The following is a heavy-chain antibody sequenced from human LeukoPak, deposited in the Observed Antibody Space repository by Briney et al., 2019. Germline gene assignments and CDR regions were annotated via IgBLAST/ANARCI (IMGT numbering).Heavy chain of an antibody. CDR1: GFTFSSYS. J-gene: IGHJ4*02. CDR3: AREMDDILTGYGLDY. CDR2: IISTGSYI. D-gene: IGHD3-9*01. Sequence: GGSLRLSCAASGFTFSSYSMNWVRQAPGKGLEWVSSIISTGSYIFYADSVKGRFTISRDNAKNSLYLQMNSLRAEDTAVYYCAREMDDILTGYGLDYWGQGTLVTVSS. V-gene: IGHV3-21*01.